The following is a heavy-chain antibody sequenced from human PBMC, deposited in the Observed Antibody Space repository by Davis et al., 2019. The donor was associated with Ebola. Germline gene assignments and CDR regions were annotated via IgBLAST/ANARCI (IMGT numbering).Heavy chain of an antibody. Sequence: HSQTLSLTCAISGNSVSSNSAACNWIRQSPSRGLEWLGRTYYNSKWYSDYALSVKSRITINPDTSKNQFSLQLNSVTPEDTAVYYCGRGWLQSGIGSWGQGTLVTVSS. CDR1: GNSVSSNSAA. CDR3: GRGWLQSGIGS. J-gene: IGHJ4*02. D-gene: IGHD5-24*01. CDR2: TYYNSKWYS. V-gene: IGHV6-1*01.